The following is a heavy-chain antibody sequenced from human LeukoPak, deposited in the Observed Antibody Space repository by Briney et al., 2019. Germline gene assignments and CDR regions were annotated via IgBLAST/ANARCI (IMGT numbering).Heavy chain of an antibody. V-gene: IGHV3-23*01. D-gene: IGHD2/OR15-2a*01. Sequence: PGGSLRLSCAASGFTFSSYAMNWVRQAPGKGLEWVSGIVGSGVTTYYADSVKGRFTISRDNSKNTLYLHMNSPRAEDTAVYYCAKDSAKKYDDYWGQGTLVTVSS. J-gene: IGHJ4*02. CDR3: AKDSAKKYDDY. CDR2: IVGSGVTT. CDR1: GFTFSSYA.